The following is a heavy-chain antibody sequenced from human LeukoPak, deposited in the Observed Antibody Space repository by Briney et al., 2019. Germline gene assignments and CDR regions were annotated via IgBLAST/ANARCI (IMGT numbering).Heavy chain of an antibody. Sequence: PGGSLRLSCAASGITFSSYTMNWVRQAPGKGLEWVSSISTSSSYIYYADSVKGRFTISRDNAKNSLYLQMNSLRAEDTAVYYCARRYGDYVESFEYWGQGTLVTVSS. D-gene: IGHD4-17*01. J-gene: IGHJ4*02. V-gene: IGHV3-21*01. CDR1: GITFSSYT. CDR2: ISTSSSYI. CDR3: ARRYGDYVESFEY.